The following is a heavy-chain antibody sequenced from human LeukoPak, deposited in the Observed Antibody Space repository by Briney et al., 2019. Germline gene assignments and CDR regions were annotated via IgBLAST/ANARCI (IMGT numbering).Heavy chain of an antibody. D-gene: IGHD2-15*01. V-gene: IGHV1-2*02. CDR2: INPNSGGT. CDR1: GYTFTGYY. CDR3: ARELPSRDYFDY. Sequence: GASVTLSCTASGYTFTGYYMHWVRQAPGQGLEWMGWINPNSGGTNYAQKFQGRVTMTRDTSISTAYMELSRLRSDDTAVYYCARELPSRDYFDYWGQGTLVTVSS. J-gene: IGHJ4*02.